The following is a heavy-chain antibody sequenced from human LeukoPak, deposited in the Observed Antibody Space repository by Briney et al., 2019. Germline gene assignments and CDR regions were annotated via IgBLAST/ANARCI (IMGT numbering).Heavy chain of an antibody. Sequence: GGSLRLSCAASGFTFSTYVMHWVRQAPGKGLEWVAVIWSDGSIKYYADSVKGRFTISRDNSKNTLYLQMNSLRAEDTAMYYCARDLSVSTDYFDYWGQGTLVTVSS. CDR3: ARDLSVSTDYFDY. CDR2: IWSDGSIK. J-gene: IGHJ4*02. V-gene: IGHV3-33*01. CDR1: GFTFSTYV. D-gene: IGHD5/OR15-5a*01.